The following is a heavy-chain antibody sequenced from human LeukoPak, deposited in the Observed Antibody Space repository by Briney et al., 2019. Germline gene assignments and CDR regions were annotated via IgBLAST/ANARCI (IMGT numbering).Heavy chain of an antibody. CDR1: GYTFTSYG. CDR2: ISAYNGNT. V-gene: IGHV1-18*01. D-gene: IGHD3-22*01. Sequence: ASVTVSCKASGYTFTSYGISWVRQAPGQGLEWMGWISAYNGNTNYAQKLQGRVTMTTDTSTSTAYMELRSLRSDDTAVYYCARDRDSSGYYYGLYFDYWGQGTLVTVSS. CDR3: ARDRDSSGYYYGLYFDY. J-gene: IGHJ4*02.